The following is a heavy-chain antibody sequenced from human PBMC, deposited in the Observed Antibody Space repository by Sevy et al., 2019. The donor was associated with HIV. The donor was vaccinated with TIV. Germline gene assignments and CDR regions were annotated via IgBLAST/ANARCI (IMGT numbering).Heavy chain of an antibody. D-gene: IGHD3-22*01. CDR3: ARPLTYYYDSSGYYSEYFQH. CDR1: GYTFTGYY. J-gene: IGHJ1*01. V-gene: IGHV1-2*02. CDR2: INPNSGGT. Sequence: ASVNVSCKASGYTFTGYYMHWVRQAPGQGLEWMGWINPNSGGTNYAQKFQGRVTMTRDTSISTAYMELSRLRSDDTAVYYCARPLTYYYDSSGYYSEYFQHWGQGTLVTVSS.